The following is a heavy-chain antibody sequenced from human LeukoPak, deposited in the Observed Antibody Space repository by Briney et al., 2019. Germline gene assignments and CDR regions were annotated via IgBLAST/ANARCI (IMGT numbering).Heavy chain of an antibody. CDR1: GYTFTSYD. CDR2: MNPNSGNT. V-gene: IGHV1-8*03. Sequence: ASVKVSCKASGYTFTSYDINWVRQATGQGLEWMGWMNPNSGNTGYAQKFQGRVTITRNTSVSTAYMELSSLRSEDTAVYYCARGRGRIAAAGTRARHYYYYYMDVWGKGTTVTVSS. D-gene: IGHD6-13*01. CDR3: ARGRGRIAAAGTRARHYYYYYMDV. J-gene: IGHJ6*03.